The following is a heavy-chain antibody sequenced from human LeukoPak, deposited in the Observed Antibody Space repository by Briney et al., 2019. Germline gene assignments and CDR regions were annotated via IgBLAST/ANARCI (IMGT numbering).Heavy chain of an antibody. CDR2: IYSGGDT. D-gene: IGHD1-26*01. V-gene: IGHV3-53*01. Sequence: PGGSLRLSCAASGFTVSSNYMSWVRQAPGKGLEWVSVIYSGGDTYYADSVKGRFAISRDSSKNTLYLQMNSLRAEDTAVYYCARGTIVGATDDGYYYYYGMDVWGQGTTVTVSS. J-gene: IGHJ6*02. CDR3: ARGTIVGATDDGYYYYYGMDV. CDR1: GFTVSSNY.